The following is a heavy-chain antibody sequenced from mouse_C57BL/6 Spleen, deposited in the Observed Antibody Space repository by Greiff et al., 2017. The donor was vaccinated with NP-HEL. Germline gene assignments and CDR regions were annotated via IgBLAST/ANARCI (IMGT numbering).Heavy chain of an antibody. CDR2: INPNNGGT. CDR3: AREGVWLRGYFDY. J-gene: IGHJ2*01. CDR1: GYTFTDHS. V-gene: IGHV1-26*01. D-gene: IGHD2-2*01. Sequence: EVQLQQSGPELVKPGASVKISCKASGYTFTDHSMNWVKQSHGQSLEWIGDINPNNGGTSYNQKFKGKATLTVDKSSSTAYMELRSLTSEDSAVYYCAREGVWLRGYFDYWGQGTTLTVSS.